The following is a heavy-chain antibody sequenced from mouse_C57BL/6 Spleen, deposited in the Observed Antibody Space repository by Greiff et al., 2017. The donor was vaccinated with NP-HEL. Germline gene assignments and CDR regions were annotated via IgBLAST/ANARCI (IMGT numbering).Heavy chain of an antibody. CDR1: GFTFSNYW. Sequence: EVQLQESGGGLVQPGGSMKLSCVASGFTFSNYWMNWVRQSPEKGLEWVAQIRLKSDNYATHYAESVKGRFTISRDDSKSSVYLQMNNLRAEDTGIYYCTAGGYDGYWGQGTTLTVSS. CDR2: IRLKSDNYAT. CDR3: TAGGYDGY. J-gene: IGHJ2*01. D-gene: IGHD2-2*01. V-gene: IGHV6-3*01.